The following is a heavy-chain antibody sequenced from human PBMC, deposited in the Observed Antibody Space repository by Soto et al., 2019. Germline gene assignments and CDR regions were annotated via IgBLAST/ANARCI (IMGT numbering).Heavy chain of an antibody. D-gene: IGHD3-3*01. CDR1: GYTLTELS. CDR2: FDLEDGET. J-gene: IGHJ4*02. V-gene: IGHV1-24*01. CDR3: ATWPLTIFGVETGY. Sequence: ASVKVSCKVSGYTLTELSMHWVRQAPGKGLEWMGGFDLEDGETIYAQKFQGRVTMTEDTSTDTAYMELSSLRSEDTAVYYCATWPLTIFGVETGYWGQGTLVTVSS.